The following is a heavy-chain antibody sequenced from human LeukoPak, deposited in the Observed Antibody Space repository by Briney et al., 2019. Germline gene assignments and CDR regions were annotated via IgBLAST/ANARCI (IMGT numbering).Heavy chain of an antibody. D-gene: IGHD5-12*01. CDR3: ARDKRGYGGYDLGWYFDL. V-gene: IGHV3-74*01. Sequence: PGGPLRLSCAASGFTFSSYWMHWVRQAPGKGLVWVSRINSDGSSTSYADSVKGRFTISRDNAKNSLYLQMNSLRAEDTAVYYCARDKRGYGGYDLGWYFDLWGRGTLVTVSS. CDR2: INSDGSST. CDR1: GFTFSSYW. J-gene: IGHJ2*01.